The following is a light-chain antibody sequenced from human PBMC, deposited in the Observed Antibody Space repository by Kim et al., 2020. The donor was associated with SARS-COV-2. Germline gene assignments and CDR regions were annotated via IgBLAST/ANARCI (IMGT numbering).Light chain of an antibody. CDR1: NSNIGSGD. CDR2: SDN. J-gene: IGLJ1*01. V-gene: IGLV1-44*01. Sequence: GPRVTISCSGSNSNIGSGDVNWYQQFPGTTPKILIYSDNQRPSWVPDRFSGSKSGTSASLAISGLQSEDEADYYCATWDYSLSGFVFGTGTKVTVL. CDR3: ATWDYSLSGFV.